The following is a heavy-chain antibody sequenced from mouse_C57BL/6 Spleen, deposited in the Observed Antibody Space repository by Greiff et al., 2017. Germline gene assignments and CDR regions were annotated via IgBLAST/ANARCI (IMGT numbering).Heavy chain of an antibody. CDR1: GFTFSSYA. J-gene: IGHJ2*01. CDR3: ARDPLFYCYGSSPYYFDY. V-gene: IGHV5-4*01. D-gene: IGHD1-1*01. Sequence: EVKLMESGGGLVKPGGSLKLSCAASGFTFSSYAMSWVRQTPEKRLEWVATISDGGSYTYYPDNVKGRFTISRDNAKNNLYLQMSHLMSEDTAMYYCARDPLFYCYGSSPYYFDYWGQGTTLTVSS. CDR2: ISDGGSYT.